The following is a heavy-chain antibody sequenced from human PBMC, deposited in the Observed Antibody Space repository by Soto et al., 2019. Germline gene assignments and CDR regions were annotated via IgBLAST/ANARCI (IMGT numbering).Heavy chain of an antibody. CDR2: IYYSGST. D-gene: IGHD4-4*01. J-gene: IGHJ4*02. CDR3: ARHSNRNYGLYYFDY. CDR1: GGSVSSYY. Sequence: LSLTCTVSGGSVSSYYWSWIRQSPGKGLEWIGYIYYSGSTKYKPSLKSRVTMSVDTSKNQFSLKLSSATAADTSVYYCARHSNRNYGLYYFDYWGLGALVTVSS. V-gene: IGHV4-59*08.